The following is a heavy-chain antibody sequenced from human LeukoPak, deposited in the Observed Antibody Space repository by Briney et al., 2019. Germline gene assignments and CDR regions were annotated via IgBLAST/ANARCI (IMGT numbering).Heavy chain of an antibody. V-gene: IGHV4-34*01. CDR3: ARSAVVPAAIVINYMDV. Sequence: SETLSLTCAVYGGSFSGYYWNWIRQPPGKGLEWIGEINHSGSTNYSPSLKSRVTISVDTSKKQFSLRLSSVTAADTAVYYCARSAVVPAAIVINYMDVWGKGTTVTVSS. J-gene: IGHJ6*03. D-gene: IGHD2-2*01. CDR2: INHSGST. CDR1: GGSFSGYY.